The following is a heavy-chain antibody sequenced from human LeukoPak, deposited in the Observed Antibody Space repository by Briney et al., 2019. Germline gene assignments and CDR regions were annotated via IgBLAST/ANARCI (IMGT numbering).Heavy chain of an antibody. D-gene: IGHD5-12*01. Sequence: GGSLRLSCVASGFTFDDYGMSWVRQAPGKGLVWVSRINSDGYSTSYADSVKGRFTISRDNAKNTLYLQMNSLRAEDTAVYYCARESSYEFDYWGQGTLVTVSS. CDR3: ARESSYEFDY. V-gene: IGHV3-74*01. CDR1: GFTFDDYG. CDR2: INSDGYST. J-gene: IGHJ4*02.